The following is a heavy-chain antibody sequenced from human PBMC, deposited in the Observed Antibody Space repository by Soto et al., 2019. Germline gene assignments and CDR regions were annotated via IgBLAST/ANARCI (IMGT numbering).Heavy chain of an antibody. Sequence: GGSLRLSCVTYGLTFTDYWMSWVRQAPGKGLEWVANIKQDESEKNYLDSVKGRFTISRDNAKNSLYLQMNSLRADDTAVYYCARDHVAPHDYWGQGILVTVSS. CDR2: IKQDESEK. J-gene: IGHJ4*02. V-gene: IGHV3-7*01. CDR3: ARDHVAPHDY. D-gene: IGHD5-12*01. CDR1: GLTFTDYW.